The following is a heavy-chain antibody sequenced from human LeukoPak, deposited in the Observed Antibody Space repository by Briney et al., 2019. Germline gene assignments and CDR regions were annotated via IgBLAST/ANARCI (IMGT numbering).Heavy chain of an antibody. V-gene: IGHV3-23*01. D-gene: IGHD4-17*01. CDR3: AKAYTVYGDYDAFDI. Sequence: GGSLRLSCAASGFTFSSYGMSWVRQAPGKGLEWVSAISGSGDRTYYADSVKGRFTISRDNSKNTLYLQMNSLRAEDTAVYYCAKAYTVYGDYDAFDIWGQGTMVTVSS. CDR1: GFTFSSYG. J-gene: IGHJ3*02. CDR2: ISGSGDRT.